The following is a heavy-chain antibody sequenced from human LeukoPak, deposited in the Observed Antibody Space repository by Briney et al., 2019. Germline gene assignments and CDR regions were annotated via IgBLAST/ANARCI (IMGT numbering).Heavy chain of an antibody. CDR2: ISGSGGST. CDR3: AKSDRVRGARFDY. V-gene: IGHV3-23*01. D-gene: IGHD3-10*01. Sequence: GGSLRLSCAAPGFTFSSYAMSWVRQAPGKGLEWVSAISGSGGSTYYADSVKGRFTISRDNSKNTLYLQMNSLRAEDTAVYYCAKSDRVRGARFDYWGQGTLVTVSS. CDR1: GFTFSSYA. J-gene: IGHJ4*02.